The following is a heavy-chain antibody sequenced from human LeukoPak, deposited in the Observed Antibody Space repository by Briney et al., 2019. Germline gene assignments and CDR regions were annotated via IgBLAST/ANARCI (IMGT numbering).Heavy chain of an antibody. Sequence: GASVKVSCKASGYTFTSYYMHWVRQAPGQGLEWMGIINPSGGGTSYAQKFQGRVTMTRDMSTSTVYMELSSLRSEDTAVYYCARMGGGRYCSSTSCYWASLDFDYWGQGTLVTVSS. CDR2: INPSGGGT. CDR3: ARMGGGRYCSSTSCYWASLDFDY. CDR1: GYTFTSYY. D-gene: IGHD2-2*01. J-gene: IGHJ4*02. V-gene: IGHV1-46*01.